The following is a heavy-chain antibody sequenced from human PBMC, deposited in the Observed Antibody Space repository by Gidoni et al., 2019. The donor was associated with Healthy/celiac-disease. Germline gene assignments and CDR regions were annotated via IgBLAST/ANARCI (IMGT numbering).Heavy chain of an antibody. D-gene: IGHD6-13*01. V-gene: IGHV3-30*18. Sequence: QVQLVESGGGVVQTGRSLRLSCAASGFTFSSYGMHWVRQAPGKGLEWVAVISYDGSNKYYADSVKGRFTISRDNSKNTLYLQMNSLRAEDTAVYYCAKDLLAAAGSPFDYWGQGTLVTVSS. CDR2: ISYDGSNK. J-gene: IGHJ4*02. CDR3: AKDLLAAAGSPFDY. CDR1: GFTFSSYG.